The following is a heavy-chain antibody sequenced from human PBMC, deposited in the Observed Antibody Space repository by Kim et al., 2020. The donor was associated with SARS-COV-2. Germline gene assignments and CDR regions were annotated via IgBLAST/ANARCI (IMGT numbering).Heavy chain of an antibody. CDR2: INHSGST. CDR3: ARLQSAVAGTRDY. D-gene: IGHD6-19*01. Sequence: SETLSLTCAVYGGSFSGYYWSWIRQPPGKGLEWIGEINHSGSTNYNPSLKSRVTISVDTSKNQFSLKLSSVTAADTAVYYCARLQSAVAGTRDYWGQGTLVTVSS. V-gene: IGHV4-34*01. CDR1: GGSFSGYY. J-gene: IGHJ4*02.